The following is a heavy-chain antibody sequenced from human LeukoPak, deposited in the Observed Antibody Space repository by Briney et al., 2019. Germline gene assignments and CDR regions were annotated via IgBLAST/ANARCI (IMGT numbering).Heavy chain of an antibody. Sequence: ASVKVSCKDCGGTFSSYTSSGVRQAPGQGLEWMGRIIPILGIANYAQKFQGGVTITADKSTSTAYMKLSSQRSEDTAVYYCARDLWNSSKGKYNWFDPWGQGTLVTVSS. D-gene: IGHD6-13*01. CDR2: IIPILGIA. J-gene: IGHJ5*02. V-gene: IGHV1-69*04. CDR3: ARDLWNSSKGKYNWFDP. CDR1: GGTFSSYT.